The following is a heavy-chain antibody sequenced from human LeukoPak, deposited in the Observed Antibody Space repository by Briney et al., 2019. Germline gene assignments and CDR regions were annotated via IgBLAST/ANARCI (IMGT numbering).Heavy chain of an antibody. CDR3: ARARQGAGTYAFDI. Sequence: GASVKVSCKASGYTFTGHYMQWVRQAPGQGLEWMGWTSPNSGDTLHAQKFQGRVTMARDTSINTAYMELSNLRSDDTAVYYCARARQGAGTYAFDIWGQGTMVTVSS. D-gene: IGHD6-13*01. CDR1: GYTFTGHY. V-gene: IGHV1-2*02. J-gene: IGHJ3*02. CDR2: TSPNSGDT.